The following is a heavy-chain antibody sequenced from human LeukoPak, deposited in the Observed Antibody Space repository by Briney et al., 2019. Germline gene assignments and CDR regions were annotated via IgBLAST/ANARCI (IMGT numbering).Heavy chain of an antibody. J-gene: IGHJ4*02. V-gene: IGHV3-74*01. CDR1: GFTFSTYW. D-gene: IGHD2-15*01. CDR2: INSDGSAT. CDR3: ARDGGGGLDY. Sequence: GGSLRLSCAASGFTFSTYWMHWVRQAPGKGLVWVSGINSDGSATIYADSVKGRFTISRDNAKNTLYLQMNSLRAEDTAVYYCARDGGGGLDYWGQGTLVTVSS.